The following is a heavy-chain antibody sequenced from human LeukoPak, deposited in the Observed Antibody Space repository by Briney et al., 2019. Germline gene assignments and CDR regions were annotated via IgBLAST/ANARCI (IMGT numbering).Heavy chain of an antibody. CDR2: IYTSGST. V-gene: IGHV4-4*07. CDR1: GGSISSYY. CDR3: ASESYSSSYLFDF. D-gene: IGHD6-6*01. Sequence: KPSETLSLTCTVSGGSISSYYWSWIRQPAGKGLEWIGRIYTSGSTNYNPSLKSRVTMSVDTSKNQISLKVNSVTAADTAVYYCASESYSSSYLFDFWGQGTLVTVSS. J-gene: IGHJ4*02.